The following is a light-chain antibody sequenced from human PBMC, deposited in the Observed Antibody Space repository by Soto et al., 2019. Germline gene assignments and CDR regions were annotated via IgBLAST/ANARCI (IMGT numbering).Light chain of an antibody. CDR1: SSDVGGYKF. CDR2: DVS. J-gene: IGLJ2*01. V-gene: IGLV2-14*01. CDR3: SSYTRSTTLNVL. Sequence: QSLLTQPASVSGSHGQSITISCTGTSSDVGGYKFVSWYQQHPGKVPKLLIYDVSNRPSGVSNRFSGSKSGNTASLTISGLQAEDEAEYYCSSYTRSTTLNVLFGGGTKLTVL.